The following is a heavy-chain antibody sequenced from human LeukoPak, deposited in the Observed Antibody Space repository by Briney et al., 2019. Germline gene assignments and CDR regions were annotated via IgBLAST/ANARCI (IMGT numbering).Heavy chain of an antibody. CDR2: INHSGST. D-gene: IGHD3-22*01. CDR1: GGSFSGYY. CDR3: ARGGGGYYHDY. V-gene: IGHV4-34*01. J-gene: IGHJ4*02. Sequence: SETLSLTCAAYGGSFSGYYWSWIRQPPGKGLEWIGEINHSGSTNYNPSLKSRVTISVDTSKNQFSLKLSSVTAADTAVYYCARGGGGYYHDYWGQGTLVTVSS.